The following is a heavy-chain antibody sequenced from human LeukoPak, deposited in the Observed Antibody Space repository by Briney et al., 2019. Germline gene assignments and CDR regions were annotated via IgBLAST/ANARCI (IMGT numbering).Heavy chain of an antibody. CDR2: INHSGST. Sequence: RTSETLSLTCAVYGGSFSGYYWSWIRQPPGKGLEWNGEINHSGSTNYNPSLKSRVTISVDTSKNQFSLKLSSVTAADTAVYYCARGGYYYDSSGYRTSWFDPWGQGTLVTVSS. CDR3: ARGGYYYDSSGYRTSWFDP. V-gene: IGHV4-34*01. CDR1: GGSFSGYY. D-gene: IGHD3-22*01. J-gene: IGHJ5*02.